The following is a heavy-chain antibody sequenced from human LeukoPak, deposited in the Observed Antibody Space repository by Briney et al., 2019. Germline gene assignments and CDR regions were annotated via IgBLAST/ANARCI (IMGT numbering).Heavy chain of an antibody. CDR1: GGSISSYY. D-gene: IGHD1-26*01. CDR2: IYYSGST. V-gene: IGHV4-59*01. CDR3: ARFTAYSGSSPAAFDT. Sequence: SETLSLTCTVSGGSISSYYWSWIRQPPGKGLEWIGYIYYSGSTNYNPSLKSRVTISVDTSKNQFSLKLSSVTAADTAVYYCARFTAYSGSSPAAFDTWGQGTMVTVSS. J-gene: IGHJ3*02.